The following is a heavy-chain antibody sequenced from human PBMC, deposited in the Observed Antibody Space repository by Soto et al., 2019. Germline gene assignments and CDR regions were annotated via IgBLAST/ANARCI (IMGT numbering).Heavy chain of an antibody. Sequence: EVQLLESGGGLVQPGGSLTLSCAASGFTFCSYGMTWVRQAPGKGLEWVSFSSATGSGRYYADSVKGRFTISRDNSKNTLYLQMSSLRADDTAVYYCAKDRRAGGNYGFYSDFWGQGALVIVSS. J-gene: IGHJ4*02. CDR1: GFTFCSYG. D-gene: IGHD1-7*01. CDR2: SSATGSGR. V-gene: IGHV3-23*01. CDR3: AKDRRAGGNYGFYSDF.